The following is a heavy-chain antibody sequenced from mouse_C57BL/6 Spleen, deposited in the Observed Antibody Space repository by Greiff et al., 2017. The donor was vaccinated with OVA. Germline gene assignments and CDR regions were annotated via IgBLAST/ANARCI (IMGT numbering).Heavy chain of an antibody. CDR1: GFTFSSYA. J-gene: IGHJ3*01. Sequence: EVKLMESGEGLVKPGGSLKLSCAASGFTFSSYAMSWVRQTPEKRLEWVAYISSGGDYIYYADTVKGRFTISRDNARNTLYLQMSSLKSEDTAMYYCTRDRPSWFAYWGQGTLVTVSA. CDR3: TRDRPSWFAY. CDR2: ISSGGDYI. V-gene: IGHV5-9-1*02.